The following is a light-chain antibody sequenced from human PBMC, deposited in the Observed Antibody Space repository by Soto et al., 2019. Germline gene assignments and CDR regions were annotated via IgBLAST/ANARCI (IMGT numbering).Light chain of an antibody. Sequence: EIVWTQSPGTLSLSPGERATLSCRASQSVSSSYLAWYQQKPRQAARLLSYGASSRATGIPDRFSGSGSGTDFTLTISRLEPEDFAVFYCHQYGSSPLTFGGGTKVEIK. J-gene: IGKJ4*01. V-gene: IGKV3-20*01. CDR2: GAS. CDR3: HQYGSSPLT. CDR1: QSVSSSY.